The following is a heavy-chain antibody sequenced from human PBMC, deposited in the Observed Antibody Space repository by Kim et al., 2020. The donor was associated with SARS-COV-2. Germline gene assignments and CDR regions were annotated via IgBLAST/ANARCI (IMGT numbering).Heavy chain of an antibody. Sequence: KFDADSVKGRFTISSDNSKNTLYLQMSSLRAEDTAVYYCARRAVADSNDYWGQGTLVIVST. V-gene: IGHV3-23*01. CDR2: K. CDR3: ARRAVADSNDY. J-gene: IGHJ4*02. D-gene: IGHD6-19*01.